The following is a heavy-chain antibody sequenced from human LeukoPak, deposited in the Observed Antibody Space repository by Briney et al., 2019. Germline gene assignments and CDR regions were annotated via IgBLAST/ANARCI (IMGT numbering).Heavy chain of an antibody. J-gene: IGHJ3*02. CDR2: ISGSGGST. Sequence: GGSLRLSCAASGFTFSSYAMSWVRQAPGKGLEWVSAISGSGGSTYYADSVKGRFTISRDNSKNTLYLQMNSLRAEDTAVYYCARDLSIAVAGMGAFDIWGQGTMVTVSS. V-gene: IGHV3-23*01. D-gene: IGHD6-19*01. CDR1: GFTFSSYA. CDR3: ARDLSIAVAGMGAFDI.